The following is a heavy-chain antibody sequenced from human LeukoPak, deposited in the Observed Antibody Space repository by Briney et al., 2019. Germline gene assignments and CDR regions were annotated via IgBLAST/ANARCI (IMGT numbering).Heavy chain of an antibody. Sequence: SETLSLTCTVSGYSISSGYYWGWIRQPPGKGLEWIGSIYHSGSTYYNPSLKSRVTISVDTSKNQFSLKLSYVTAADTAVYYCLSRYSNHKFWDYWGQGTLVTVSS. D-gene: IGHD4-11*01. CDR3: LSRYSNHKFWDY. CDR2: IYHSGST. V-gene: IGHV4-38-2*02. CDR1: GYSISSGYY. J-gene: IGHJ4*02.